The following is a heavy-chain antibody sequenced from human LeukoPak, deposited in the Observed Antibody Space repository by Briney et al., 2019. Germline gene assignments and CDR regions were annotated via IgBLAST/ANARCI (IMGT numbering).Heavy chain of an antibody. Sequence: QTSETLSLTCAVYGGSFSGYSWSWIRQPPGKGLEWIGYIYHSGSTYYNPSLKSRVTISVDRSKNQFSLKLSSVTAADTAVYYCASLPSGVLSGGYYFDYWGQGTLVTVSS. CDR1: GGSFSGYS. V-gene: IGHV4-30-2*01. CDR3: ASLPSGVLSGGYYFDY. CDR2: IYHSGST. J-gene: IGHJ4*02. D-gene: IGHD2-15*01.